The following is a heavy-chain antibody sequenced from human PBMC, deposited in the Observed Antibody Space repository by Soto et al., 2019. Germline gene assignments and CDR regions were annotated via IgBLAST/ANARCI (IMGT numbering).Heavy chain of an antibody. CDR1: GYTFTTYA. CDR2: INAGNGDT. D-gene: IGHD5-12*01. J-gene: IGHJ4*02. V-gene: IGHV1-3*01. CDR3: AAVDMGDY. Sequence: QVQLVQSGAEVKKPGASVKVSCKASGYTFTTYAMHWVRQVPGQRPEWMGWINAGNGDTKYVQRFQDRVTFTRHTSTSTAYMEVSSLRYEDTAVYYCAAVDMGDYWGQGTLVTVSS.